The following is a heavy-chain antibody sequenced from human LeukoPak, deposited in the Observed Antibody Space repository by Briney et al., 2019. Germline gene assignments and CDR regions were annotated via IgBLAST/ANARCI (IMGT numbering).Heavy chain of an antibody. J-gene: IGHJ4*02. CDR3: ARVRYYDIYD. D-gene: IGHD3-9*01. Sequence: GGSLRLSCAASGFTFSSYAMHWVRQAPAKGLEWVAVISYDGSNKYYADSVKGRFTISRDNSKNTLYLQMNSLRAEDTAVYYCARVRYYDIYDRGQGTLVTVSS. CDR1: GFTFSSYA. V-gene: IGHV3-30*04. CDR2: ISYDGSNK.